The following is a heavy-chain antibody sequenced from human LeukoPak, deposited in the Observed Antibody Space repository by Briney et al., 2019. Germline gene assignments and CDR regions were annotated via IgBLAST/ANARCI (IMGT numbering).Heavy chain of an antibody. D-gene: IGHD5-12*01. V-gene: IGHV3-30*02. J-gene: IGHJ4*02. CDR1: GFSFSSFA. CDR2: IRYDGSDK. Sequence: GGSLRLSCAASGFSFSSFAMSWVRQAPGQGLEWVAFIRYDGSDKYYADSVKGRFTISRDNSKNMLFLQMNRLRAEDTAVYYCAKVATINFFDFWGQGTLVTVSS. CDR3: AKVATINFFDF.